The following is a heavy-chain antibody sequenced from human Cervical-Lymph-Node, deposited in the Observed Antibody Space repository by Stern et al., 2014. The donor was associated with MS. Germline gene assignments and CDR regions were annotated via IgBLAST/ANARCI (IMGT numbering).Heavy chain of an antibody. Sequence: EMQLVESGGGLVQPGGSLRLSCAASGFTFSNYAMTWVRQAPGKGLEWVSAIRGSGGSTYYPDSVKGRFTISRDNSKNTLYLQMNSLRAEDTAFYYCAKGSSMAILPSDSWGQGTLVTVSS. J-gene: IGHJ4*02. CDR2: IRGSGGST. V-gene: IGHV3-23*04. CDR3: AKGSSMAILPSDS. CDR1: GFTFSNYA. D-gene: IGHD2-2*01.